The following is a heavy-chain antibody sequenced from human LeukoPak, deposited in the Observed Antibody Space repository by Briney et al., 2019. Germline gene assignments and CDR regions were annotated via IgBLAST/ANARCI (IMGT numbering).Heavy chain of an antibody. CDR2: IEQDGSEK. V-gene: IGHV3-7*01. Sequence: GGSLRLSCAASGFTFSSFWMTWVRQAPGKGLEWVANIEQDGSEKYYVDSVRGRFTISRDNATNSLYLQMNSLRAEDMAVYYCARDLNYFDYRGQGILVTVSS. CDR1: GFTFSSFW. CDR3: ARDLNYFDY. J-gene: IGHJ4*02.